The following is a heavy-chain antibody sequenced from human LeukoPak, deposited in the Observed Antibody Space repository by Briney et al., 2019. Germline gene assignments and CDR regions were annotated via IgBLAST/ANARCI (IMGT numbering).Heavy chain of an antibody. Sequence: MASETLSLTCTVSGGSISSSSYYWGWIRQPPGKGLEWIGSIYYSGSTYYNPSLKSRVTISVDTSKNQFSLKLSSVTAADTAVHYCARTGPGTKQQNFDYWGQGTLVTVSS. CDR1: GGSISSSSYY. CDR3: ARTGPGTKQQNFDY. D-gene: IGHD1-14*01. CDR2: IYYSGST. J-gene: IGHJ4*02. V-gene: IGHV4-39*01.